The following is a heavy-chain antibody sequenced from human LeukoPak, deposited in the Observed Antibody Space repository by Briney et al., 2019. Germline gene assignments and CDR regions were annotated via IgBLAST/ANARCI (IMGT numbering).Heavy chain of an antibody. J-gene: IGHJ4*02. CDR3: AKYYYDSSGYAGFDY. CDR1: GYTFTSYA. V-gene: IGHV1-69*13. D-gene: IGHD3-22*01. Sequence: GASVKVSCKASGYTFTSYAMNWVRQAPGQGLEWMGGIIPIFGTANYAQKFQGRVTITADESTSTAYMELSSLRSEDTAVYYCAKYYYDSSGYAGFDYWGQGTLVTVSS. CDR2: IIPIFGTA.